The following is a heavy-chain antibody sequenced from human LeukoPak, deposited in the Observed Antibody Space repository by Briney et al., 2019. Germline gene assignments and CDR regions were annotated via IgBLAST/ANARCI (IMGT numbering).Heavy chain of an antibody. D-gene: IGHD5-12*01. V-gene: IGHV1-46*01. J-gene: IGHJ5*02. CDR1: GYTFTNYY. Sequence: ASVKVSCKASGYTFTNYYMHSVRQAPRQGLEWMGIINPSGGSTNYAQKFQCRVTMTRDTSTSTVYMELSSLRSEDTAVYYCAREHSGSDSWGQGTLLTVSS. CDR3: AREHSGSDS. CDR2: INPSGGST.